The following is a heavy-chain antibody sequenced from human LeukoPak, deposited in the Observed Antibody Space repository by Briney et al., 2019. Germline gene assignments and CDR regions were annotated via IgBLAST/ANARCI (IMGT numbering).Heavy chain of an antibody. CDR2: ISPSGDIL. CDR1: GFSFSSHG. V-gene: IGHV3-23*01. J-gene: IGHJ5*02. Sequence: PGASLRLSCAASGFSFSSHGIDWVRQAPGKGLEWVSGISPSGDILYYADSVKGRFTISRDNFKNTLSLEMNSLRAEDTALYYCARDRDWGAFDAWGQGTLVTVSS. D-gene: IGHD3/OR15-3a*01. CDR3: ARDRDWGAFDA.